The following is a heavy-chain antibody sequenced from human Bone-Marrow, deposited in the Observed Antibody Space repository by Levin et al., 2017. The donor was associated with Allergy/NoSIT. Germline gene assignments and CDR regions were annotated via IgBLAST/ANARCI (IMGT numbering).Heavy chain of an antibody. D-gene: IGHD3-9*01. CDR2: ISGSGGRT. J-gene: IGHJ4*02. Sequence: GESLKISCAASGFSFSTYDMHWVRQGPGRGLEWLADISGSGGRTYYADSVKGRFSISRDNSKNIVYLQMNSLRGEDTAVYYCAKNLGADEGDDILTGLFDYWGQGTLVTVSS. CDR1: GFSFSTYD. V-gene: IGHV3-23*01. CDR3: AKNLGADEGDDILTGLFDY.